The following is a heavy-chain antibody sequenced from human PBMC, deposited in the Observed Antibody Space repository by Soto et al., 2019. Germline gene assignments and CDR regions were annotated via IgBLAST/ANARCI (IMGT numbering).Heavy chain of an antibody. Sequence: SVKVSCKASGGTFSSYAISWVRQAPGQGLEWMGGIIPIFGTANYAQKFQGRVTITADESTSTAYMELSSLRSEDTAVYYCARNIVVVVAATPGYYYYGMDVWGQGTTVTVSS. CDR1: GGTFSSYA. V-gene: IGHV1-69*13. D-gene: IGHD2-15*01. CDR3: ARNIVVVVAATPGYYYYGMDV. CDR2: IIPIFGTA. J-gene: IGHJ6*02.